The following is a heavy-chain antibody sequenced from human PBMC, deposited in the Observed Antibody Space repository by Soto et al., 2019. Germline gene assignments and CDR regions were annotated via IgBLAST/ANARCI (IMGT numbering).Heavy chain of an antibody. CDR2: IYYSGST. V-gene: IGHV4-31*03. CDR1: GGTISSGGYY. CDR3: ARETGYYDSSGYYDY. Sequence: SETLSLTCTVSGGTISSGGYYWSWIRQHLGKGLEWIGYIYYSGSTYYNPSLKSRVTISVDTSKNQFSLKLSSVTAADTAVYYCARETGYYDSSGYYDYWGQGTLVTVSS. D-gene: IGHD3-22*01. J-gene: IGHJ4*02.